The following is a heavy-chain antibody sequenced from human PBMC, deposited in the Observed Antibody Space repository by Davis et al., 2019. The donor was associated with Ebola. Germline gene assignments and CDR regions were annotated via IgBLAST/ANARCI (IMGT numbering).Heavy chain of an antibody. D-gene: IGHD6-19*01. CDR2: IKSKTDGGTT. CDR3: TKDSLAVAGSYFDY. Sequence: GESLKISCAASDFTSTNAWMNWVRQAPGKGLDWVCRIKSKTDGGTTDYAAPVKGRFTISRDDSKNTLYLQMNSLKTEDTAVYYCTKDSLAVAGSYFDYWGQGTLVTVSS. CDR1: DFTSTNAW. V-gene: IGHV3-15*07. J-gene: IGHJ4*02.